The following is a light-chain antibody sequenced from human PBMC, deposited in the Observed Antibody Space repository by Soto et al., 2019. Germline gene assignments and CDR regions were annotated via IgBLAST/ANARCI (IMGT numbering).Light chain of an antibody. Sequence: LTQPASVSGSPGQSITISCTGTGSDVGGYNYVSWYQHHPGKAPKLMIYEVADRPSGVSSRFSGSKSGNTASLTISGLQAEDEADYYCSSYTRTNSYVFGTGTKVTV. CDR3: SSYTRTNSYV. CDR2: EVA. J-gene: IGLJ1*01. V-gene: IGLV2-14*01. CDR1: GSDVGGYNY.